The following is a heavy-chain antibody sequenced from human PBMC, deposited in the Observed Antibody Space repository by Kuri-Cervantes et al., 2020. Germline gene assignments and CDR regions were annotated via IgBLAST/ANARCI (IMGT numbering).Heavy chain of an antibody. V-gene: IGHV4-38-2*01. J-gene: IGHJ5*02. CDR2: IYHSGST. CDR3: ARSVATIFGVVTHNWFDP. CDR1: GYSISSGYY. Sequence: SETLSLTCAVSGYSISSGYYWGWIRQPPGKGLEWIGSIYHSGSTYYNSSLKRRVTISEDTSRNQFSLKLSSVTAADTAVYYCARSVATIFGVVTHNWFDPWGQGTLVTVSS. D-gene: IGHD3-3*01.